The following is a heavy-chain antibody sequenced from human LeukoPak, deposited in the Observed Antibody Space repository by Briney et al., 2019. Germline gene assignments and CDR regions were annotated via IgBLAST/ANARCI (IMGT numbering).Heavy chain of an antibody. CDR1: GGSINSGGYY. CDR3: ARTSTIVGATGIDY. CDR2: IYYSGST. Sequence: SQTLSLTCTVSGGSINSGGYYWSWIRQHPGKGLEWIGYIYYSGSTYYNPSLKSRVTISVDTSKNQFSLKLSSVTAADTAVYYCARTSTIVGATGIDYWGQGTLVTVSS. J-gene: IGHJ4*02. D-gene: IGHD1-26*01. V-gene: IGHV4-31*03.